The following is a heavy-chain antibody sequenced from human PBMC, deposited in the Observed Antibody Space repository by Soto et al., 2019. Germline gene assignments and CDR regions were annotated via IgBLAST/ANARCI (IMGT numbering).Heavy chain of an antibody. J-gene: IGHJ3*02. V-gene: IGHV4-39*01. CDR2: IYYSGST. CDR3: ARHNSVVAATEDI. D-gene: IGHD2-15*01. CDR1: GGSISSSSYY. Sequence: SETLSLTCTVSGGSISSSSYYWGWIRQPPGKGLEWIGSIYYSGSTYYNPSLKSRVTISVDTSKNQFSLKLSSVTAADTAVYYCARHNSVVAATEDIRGQGTMVTVSS.